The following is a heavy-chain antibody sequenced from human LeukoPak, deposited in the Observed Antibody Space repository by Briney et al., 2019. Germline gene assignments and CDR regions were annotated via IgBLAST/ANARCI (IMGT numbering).Heavy chain of an antibody. CDR2: INHSGST. D-gene: IGHD4-17*01. CDR1: GGSFSGYY. Sequence: SETLSLTCAVYGGSFSGYYWSWIRQPPGKGLEWIGEINHSGSTNYNPSLKSRVTISVDTSKNQFSLKLSSVTAAGTAVYYCARGPYGDYKYYYYYYMDVWGKGTTVTVSS. V-gene: IGHV4-34*01. J-gene: IGHJ6*03. CDR3: ARGPYGDYKYYYYYYMDV.